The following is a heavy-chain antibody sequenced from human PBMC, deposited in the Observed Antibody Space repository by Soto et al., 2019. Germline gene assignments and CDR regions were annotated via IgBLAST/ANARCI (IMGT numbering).Heavy chain of an antibody. CDR1: GFTFRTYG. V-gene: IGHV3-30*18. CDR2: ISDDGSQK. CDR3: AKEAPGGWHFFDT. J-gene: IGHJ4*02. Sequence: LRLSCAASGFTFRTYGMHWVRQAPGKGLEWVAFISDDGSQKYYGDSVKGRFTISRDNSKNTLSLRMISLRTEDTSVYYCAKEAPGGWHFFDTWGQGTMVTVS. D-gene: IGHD6-19*01.